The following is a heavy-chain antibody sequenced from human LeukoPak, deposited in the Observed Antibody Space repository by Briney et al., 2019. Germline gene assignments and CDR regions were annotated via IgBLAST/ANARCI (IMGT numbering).Heavy chain of an antibody. Sequence: GGSLRLSCADSGFTFSSYAMSWVRQAPGKGLEWVSAISGSGGSTYYADSVKGRFTISRDNSKNTLYLQMNSLRAEDTAVYYCAKQGSEYSSGWYGDYFDYWGQGTLVTVSS. J-gene: IGHJ4*02. CDR1: GFTFSSYA. CDR2: ISGSGGST. D-gene: IGHD6-19*01. CDR3: AKQGSEYSSGWYGDYFDY. V-gene: IGHV3-23*01.